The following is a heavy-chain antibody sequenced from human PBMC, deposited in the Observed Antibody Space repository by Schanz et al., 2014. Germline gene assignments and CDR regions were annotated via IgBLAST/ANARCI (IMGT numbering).Heavy chain of an antibody. CDR2: IVPIAGIT. Sequence: QVQLVQSGAEVKKPGASVKVSCKASGYTFTSYGINWVRQAPGQGLEWMGRIVPIAGITNYAQRFQGRVTITADKSSDTAYMELSSLRSEDTAVYYCARGRTFDYGGQGTLVTVSS. CDR3: ARGRTFDY. CDR1: GYTFTSYG. J-gene: IGHJ4*02. V-gene: IGHV1-69*04.